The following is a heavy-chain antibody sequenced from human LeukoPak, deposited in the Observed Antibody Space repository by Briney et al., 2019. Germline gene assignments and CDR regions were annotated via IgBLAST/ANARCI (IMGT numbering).Heavy chain of an antibody. CDR1: GFTFSSYA. J-gene: IGHJ4*02. V-gene: IGHV3-23*01. D-gene: IGHD6-19*01. Sequence: PGGSLRPSCAASGFTFSSYAMIRVRQAPGKGLEWVSAISGSGGSTYYADSVKGRFTISRDNSKNTLYLQMNSLRAEDTAVYYCAKDRQWLVRRLDYWGQGTLVTVSS. CDR3: AKDRQWLVRRLDY. CDR2: ISGSGGST.